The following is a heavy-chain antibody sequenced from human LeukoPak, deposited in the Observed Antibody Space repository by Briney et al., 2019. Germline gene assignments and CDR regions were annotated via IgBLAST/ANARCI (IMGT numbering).Heavy chain of an antibody. V-gene: IGHV4-4*02. CDR3: ARDLYSTNYYYGMDV. D-gene: IGHD1-1*01. CDR1: GGSISSTVW. CDR2: IYHSGST. Sequence: PSGTLSLTCAVSGGSISSTVWWTWVRQPPGKGLEWIAEIYHSGSTNYNPSLKSRVTILVDKSKNQFSLKLSSVTAADTAVYYCARDLYSTNYYYGMDVWGQGTTVTVSS. J-gene: IGHJ6*02.